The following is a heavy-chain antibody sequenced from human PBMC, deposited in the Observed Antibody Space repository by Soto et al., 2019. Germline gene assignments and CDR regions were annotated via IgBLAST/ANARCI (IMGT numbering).Heavy chain of an antibody. D-gene: IGHD5-12*01. Sequence: PSETLSLTCAVSGGSISSGGYSWSWIPQPPGKGLEWIGYIYHSGSTYYNPSLKSRVTISVDRSKNQFYLKLSYVTAADTAVYYCARAWLRYLDYWGQGTLVTVSS. CDR2: IYHSGST. CDR3: ARAWLRYLDY. CDR1: GGSISSGGYS. V-gene: IGHV4-30-2*01. J-gene: IGHJ4*02.